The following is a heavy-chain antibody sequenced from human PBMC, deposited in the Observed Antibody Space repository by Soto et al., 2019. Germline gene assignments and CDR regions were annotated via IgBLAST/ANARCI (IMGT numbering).Heavy chain of an antibody. V-gene: IGHV3-21*01. CDR2: ISSSSSYI. D-gene: IGHD6-13*01. CDR1: GFTFSSYS. Sequence: LRLSCAASGFTFSSYSMNWVRQAPGKGLEWVSSISSSSSYIYYADSVKGRFTISRDNAKNSLYLQMNSLRAEDTAVYYCARDDGGIAAAGTRGHWGQRTLVTVPQ. CDR3: ARDDGGIAAAGTRGH. J-gene: IGHJ4*02.